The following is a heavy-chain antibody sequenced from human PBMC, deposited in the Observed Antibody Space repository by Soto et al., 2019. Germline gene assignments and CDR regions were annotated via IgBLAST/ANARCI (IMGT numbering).Heavy chain of an antibody. CDR3: ARGGCSGGSCYNYVFDY. CDR2: IIPIFGTA. J-gene: IGHJ4*02. Sequence: QVQLVQSGAEVKKPGSSVKVSCKAYGGTFSSYAISWVRQAPGQGLEWMGGIIPIFGTANYAQKFQGRVTITADESTSTAYMELSSLRSEDTAVYYCARGGCSGGSCYNYVFDYWGQGTLVTVSS. D-gene: IGHD2-15*01. CDR1: GGTFSSYA. V-gene: IGHV1-69*01.